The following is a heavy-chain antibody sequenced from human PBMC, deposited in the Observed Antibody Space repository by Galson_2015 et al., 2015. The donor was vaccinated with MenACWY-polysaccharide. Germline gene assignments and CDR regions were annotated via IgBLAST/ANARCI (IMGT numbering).Heavy chain of an antibody. D-gene: IGHD6-13*01. Sequence: SLRLSCAASGIRFSGSGMHWVRQAPGKGLEWVAVIQYDGTNKVYADSVKGRFTISRDNSRNTLYLEMNSLRAEDKAVYYCAREGSRIVFHAFDTWGQGTMVTVSS. CDR3: AREGSRIVFHAFDT. J-gene: IGHJ3*02. V-gene: IGHV3-33*01. CDR2: IQYDGTNK. CDR1: GIRFSGSG.